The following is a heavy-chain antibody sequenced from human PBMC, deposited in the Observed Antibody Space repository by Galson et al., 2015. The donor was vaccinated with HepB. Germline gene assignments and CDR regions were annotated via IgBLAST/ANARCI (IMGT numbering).Heavy chain of an antibody. CDR1: GGSISTNNYY. Sequence: TLSLTCTVSGGSISTNNYYWSWIRQHPDKGLEWIGYIYNTGNTFYNPSLRSRVTMSVDTSKDQFSLKLSSVTAADTAVYYCATDVGGWLVRGVYCFDCWGQGTLVTVSS. CDR2: IYNTGNT. CDR3: ATDVGGWLVRGVYCFDC. D-gene: IGHD5-12*01. J-gene: IGHJ4*02. V-gene: IGHV4-31*03.